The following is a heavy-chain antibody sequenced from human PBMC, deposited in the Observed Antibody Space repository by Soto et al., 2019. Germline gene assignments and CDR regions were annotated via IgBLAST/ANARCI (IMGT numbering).Heavy chain of an antibody. CDR1: GCTFTSYG. Sequence: GXSVKVSCKASGCTFTSYGISWVRQAPGQXLDWMGWIRASNGNTKYAQKIKGRVXXTTDTSTXXAYMELRRLRSEEKAVYYCARDSSSWLTPWFDPWGQGTLVTV. CDR3: ARDSSSWLTPWFDP. CDR2: IRASNGNT. J-gene: IGHJ5*02. D-gene: IGHD6-13*01. V-gene: IGHV1-18*01.